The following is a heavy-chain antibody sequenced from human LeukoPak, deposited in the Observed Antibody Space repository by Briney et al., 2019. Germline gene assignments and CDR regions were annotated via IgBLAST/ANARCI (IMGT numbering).Heavy chain of an antibody. CDR3: AKDGLYYDGSEHVYYFDS. D-gene: IGHD3-22*01. CDR2: IIYSGGAT. J-gene: IGHJ4*02. CDR1: GFTFSRAA. Sequence: GGSLRLSCAASGFTFSRAAMTWVRQGPGTGLEFVASIIYSGGATYYADSVKGRFTISRDNSKNTLYLQMNSLRAEDTALYYCAKDGLYYDGSEHVYYFDSWGQGTLVTVSS. V-gene: IGHV3-23*01.